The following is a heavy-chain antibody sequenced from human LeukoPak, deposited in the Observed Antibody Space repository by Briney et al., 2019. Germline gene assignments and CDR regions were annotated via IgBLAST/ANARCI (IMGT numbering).Heavy chain of an antibody. CDR2: IKQDGSEK. J-gene: IGHJ4*02. V-gene: IGHV3-7*01. D-gene: IGHD3-3*01. Sequence: GSLRLSCAASGFTFSSYWMSWVRQAPGKGLEWVVNIKQDGSEKYYADSVKGRFTISRDNAKNSLYLQMNSLRAEDTAVYYCARVKYDFWSFEKNFDYWGQGTLVTVSS. CDR1: GFTFSSYW. CDR3: ARVKYDFWSFEKNFDY.